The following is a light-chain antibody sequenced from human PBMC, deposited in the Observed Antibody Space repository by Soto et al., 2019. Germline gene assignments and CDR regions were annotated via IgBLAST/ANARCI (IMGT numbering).Light chain of an antibody. CDR1: SSDGSIYNY. CDR2: EVS. Sequence: QSVLTQPASVSGSPGQSITISCTGTSSDGSIYNYVSWYQQHPGKDPKLMIYEVSNRPSGVSNRFSGAKSGNTASLTISGLQVEDEADYYCCSYTSSTNSVFGAGTKVTVL. J-gene: IGLJ1*01. V-gene: IGLV2-14*01. CDR3: CSYTSSTNSV.